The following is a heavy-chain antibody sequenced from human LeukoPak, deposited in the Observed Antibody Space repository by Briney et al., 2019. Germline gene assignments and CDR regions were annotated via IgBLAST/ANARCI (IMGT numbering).Heavy chain of an antibody. V-gene: IGHV4-38-2*01. Sequence: SETLSLTCAVSGYSISSGYYWGWIRQPPGKGLEGIGTIYHSGSSSYNPSLKSRVTISVDTSKNQFSLKLSSVTAADTAVYYCARVGYCSSTSCYDGAFDIWGQGTMVTVSS. CDR1: GYSISSGYY. CDR3: ARVGYCSSTSCYDGAFDI. D-gene: IGHD2-2*01. CDR2: IYHSGSS. J-gene: IGHJ3*02.